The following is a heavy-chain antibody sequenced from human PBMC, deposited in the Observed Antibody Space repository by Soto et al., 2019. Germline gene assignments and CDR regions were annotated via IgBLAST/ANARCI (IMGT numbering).Heavy chain of an antibody. D-gene: IGHD7-27*01. CDR3: GRRGLGLELEY. V-gene: IGHV3-13*01. CDR1: GFTFSNYD. CDR2: IGAVAGT. J-gene: IGHJ4*02. Sequence: PGGSLRLSCVASGFTFSNYDMHWVRQATGKGPEWVSAIGAVAGTYYAGSVKGRFTISRDSARSSLYLQMNNLRAGDTAVYYCGRRGLGLELEYWGQGTLVTVSS.